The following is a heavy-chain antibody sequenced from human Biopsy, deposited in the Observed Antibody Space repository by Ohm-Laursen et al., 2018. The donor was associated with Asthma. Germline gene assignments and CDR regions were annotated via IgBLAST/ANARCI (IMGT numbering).Heavy chain of an antibody. CDR3: ARKAGPCISRTCYSLDF. CDR2: INSVFGTT. J-gene: IGHJ4*02. V-gene: IGHV1-69*13. Sequence: SVKVSCKSLGGTFNTYAIGWVRQAPGQGLEWMGGINSVFGTTTYPQKFQDRVTITADDSTSTVYMELSSLRSEDTAVYYCARKAGPCISRTCYSLDFWGQGTLVAVSS. D-gene: IGHD2-2*01. CDR1: GGTFNTYA.